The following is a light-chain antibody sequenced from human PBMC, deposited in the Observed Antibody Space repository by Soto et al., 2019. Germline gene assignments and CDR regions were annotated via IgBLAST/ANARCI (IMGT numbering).Light chain of an antibody. CDR2: AAS. J-gene: IGKJ2*01. V-gene: IGKV1-39*01. CDR1: QDISNY. Sequence: DLQMTQSPSSLSASVGDRVTITCQASQDISNYLNWYQQRPGKAPKLLIYAASNLQSGVPSRFSGSGSGTDFTLTVSSLQPEDFATYYCQQSYSAPRTFGQGTKVDIK. CDR3: QQSYSAPRT.